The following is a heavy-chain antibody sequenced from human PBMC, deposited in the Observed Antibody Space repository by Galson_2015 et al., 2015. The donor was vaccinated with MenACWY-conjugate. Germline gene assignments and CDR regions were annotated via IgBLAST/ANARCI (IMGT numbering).Heavy chain of an antibody. D-gene: IGHD6-13*01. CDR2: ISSSSSTI. CDR3: ARIAAAGTGYAFDI. J-gene: IGHJ3*02. V-gene: IGHV3-48*04. CDR1: GFTFSSYG. Sequence: SLRLSCAASGFTFSSYGMNWVRQAPGKGLEWVSYISSSSSTIYYADSVKGRFTISRDNAKNSLYLQMNSLRAEDTAVYYCARIAAAGTGYAFDIWGQGTMVTVSS.